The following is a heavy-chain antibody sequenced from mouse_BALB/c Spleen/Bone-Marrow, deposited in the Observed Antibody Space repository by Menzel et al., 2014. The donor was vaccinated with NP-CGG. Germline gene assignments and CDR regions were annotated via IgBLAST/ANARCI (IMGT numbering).Heavy chain of an antibody. J-gene: IGHJ3*01. CDR3: AKNYYYGYVAY. CDR1: GFDFSRYW. CDR2: INPASSTT. Sequence: EVMLVESGDGLVQPGGSLKLSCAASGFDFSRYWMTWVRQAPGKGLEWIGEINPASSTTNYTPSLKDKFIISRDNAKNTLYLQMSKVRSEDTALYYCAKNYYYGYVAYWGQGTLVTVSA. D-gene: IGHD1-2*01. V-gene: IGHV4-1*02.